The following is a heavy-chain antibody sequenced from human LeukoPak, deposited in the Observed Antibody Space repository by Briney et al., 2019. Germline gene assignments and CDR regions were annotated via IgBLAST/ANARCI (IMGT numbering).Heavy chain of an antibody. Sequence: GGSLRLSCAASGFTFSSYEMNWVRQAPGKGLEWVSAISGSGGSTYCADSVKGRFTISRGNSKNTLYLQMNSLRAEDTAVYYCAKGGGWYFYYFDYWGQGTLVTVSS. J-gene: IGHJ4*02. CDR1: GFTFSSYE. CDR3: AKGGGWYFYYFDY. D-gene: IGHD6-19*01. CDR2: ISGSGGST. V-gene: IGHV3-23*01.